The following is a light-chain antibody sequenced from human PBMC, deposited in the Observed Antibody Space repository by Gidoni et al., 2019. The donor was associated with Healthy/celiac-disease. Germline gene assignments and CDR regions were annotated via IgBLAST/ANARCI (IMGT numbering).Light chain of an antibody. CDR3: SSYTSSSTLV. CDR1: SSDVGGYND. CDR2: EVS. Sequence: SSLPPPASASGSPRQSITISCTGTSSDVGGYNDVSWYQQHPGKAPKLMIYEVSHRPSGVSNRFSGTKSGNTASLTISGHQAEDEADYYCSSYTSSSTLVFGTGTKVTVL. V-gene: IGLV2-14*01. J-gene: IGLJ1*01.